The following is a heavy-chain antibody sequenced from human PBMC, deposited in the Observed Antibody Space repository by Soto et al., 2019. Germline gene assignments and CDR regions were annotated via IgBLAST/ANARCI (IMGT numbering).Heavy chain of an antibody. CDR3: ASVRLKVLLRLFGL. J-gene: IGHJ1*01. D-gene: IGHD3-10*01. CDR2: IYHSGST. CDR1: GGSISSSNW. V-gene: IGHV4-4*02. Sequence: PSETLSHTCAVSGGSISSSNWWSWVRQPPGKGLEWIGEIYHSGSTNYNPSLKSRVTISVDKSKNQFSLKLSSVTAADTAVYYCASVRLKVLLRLFGLWCQCTLVTVS.